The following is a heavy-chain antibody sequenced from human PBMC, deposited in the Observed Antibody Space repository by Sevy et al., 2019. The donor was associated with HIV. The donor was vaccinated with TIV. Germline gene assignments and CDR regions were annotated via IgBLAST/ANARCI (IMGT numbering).Heavy chain of an antibody. V-gene: IGHV3-9*01. CDR3: AKGGSGFRRDAIDI. CDR1: GFTFDDYA. D-gene: IGHD5-12*01. J-gene: IGHJ3*02. Sequence: GGSLRLSCAASGFTFDDYAMHWVRQAPGKGLEWVSGISWNSGSIGYADSVKGRFTISRDNAKNSLYLQMNSLRAEDTALYYCAKGGSGFRRDAIDIWGQGTMVTVSS. CDR2: ISWNSGSI.